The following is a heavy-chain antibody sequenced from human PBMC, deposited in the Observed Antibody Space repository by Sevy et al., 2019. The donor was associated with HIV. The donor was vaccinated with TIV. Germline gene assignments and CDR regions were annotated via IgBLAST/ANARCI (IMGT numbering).Heavy chain of an antibody. J-gene: IGHJ6*02. CDR1: GGSISSYY. Sequence: SETLSLTCTVSGGSISSYYWSWIRQPAGKGLEWIGRIYTSGSTNYNPSLKCRVSMSVDTSKNQFSLKLSSVTAADTAVYYCAREVMWLAGARYYYYGMDVWGQGTTVTVSS. CDR2: IYTSGST. V-gene: IGHV4-4*07. D-gene: IGHD6-19*01. CDR3: AREVMWLAGARYYYYGMDV.